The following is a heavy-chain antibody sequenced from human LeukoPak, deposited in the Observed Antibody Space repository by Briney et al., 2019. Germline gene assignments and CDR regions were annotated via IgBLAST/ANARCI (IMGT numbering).Heavy chain of an antibody. CDR2: IKQDESEK. J-gene: IGHJ4*02. Sequence: GGSLRLSCEGSGFTFKTYWMRWVRQAPGKGMEWVANIKQDESEKYYVDSVKGRFTISRDNATSSLYLQMNSLRVEDTAVYYCTRNPGRKFDFWGQGALVTVSS. CDR3: TRNPGRKFDF. V-gene: IGHV3-7*01. D-gene: IGHD3-10*01. CDR1: GFTFKTYW.